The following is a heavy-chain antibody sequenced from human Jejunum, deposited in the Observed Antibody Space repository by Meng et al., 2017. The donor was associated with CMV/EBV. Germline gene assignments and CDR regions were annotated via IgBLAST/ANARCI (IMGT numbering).Heavy chain of an antibody. CDR1: GFSLRIYR. Sequence: LTLSCAASGFSLRIYRLNWVRPAPGKGLEWVAYIGTGSTKYYADSLEGRFTVSRDDAKNSLYLQMNSLRGEDTAMYYCAEGIASRLRGQGTMVTVSS. J-gene: IGHJ4*02. CDR2: IGTGSTK. V-gene: IGHV3-69-1*01. D-gene: IGHD6-6*01. CDR3: AEGIASRL.